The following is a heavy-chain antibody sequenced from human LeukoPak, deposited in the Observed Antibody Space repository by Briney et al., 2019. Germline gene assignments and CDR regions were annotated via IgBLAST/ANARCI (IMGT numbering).Heavy chain of an antibody. D-gene: IGHD3-16*01. CDR1: GFTFSSYG. CDR2: IGHDGSPK. Sequence: PGGSLRLSCTTSGFTFSSYGMHWVRQAPGKGLEWVTFIGHDGSPKQYADSVKGRFTISRDKSENTVYLQMNSLRAEDTAIYYCAKNRDYDFDYWGQGTLVTVSS. J-gene: IGHJ4*02. V-gene: IGHV3-30*02. CDR3: AKNRDYDFDY.